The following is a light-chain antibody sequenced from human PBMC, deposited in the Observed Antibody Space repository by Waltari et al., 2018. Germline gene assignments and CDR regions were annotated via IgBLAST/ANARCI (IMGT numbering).Light chain of an antibody. CDR2: DDT. Sequence: QSALTQPASVSGSPGQSITIACTGIGSAIDDSYFVSWYQHQPGKAPRVIIYDDTNRPSGISHRFSASKSANAASLTISGLQPEDEGDYYCTSQALDGVVLFGGGTQVTV. CDR3: TSQALDGVVL. CDR1: GSAIDDSYF. J-gene: IGLJ3*02. V-gene: IGLV2-14*03.